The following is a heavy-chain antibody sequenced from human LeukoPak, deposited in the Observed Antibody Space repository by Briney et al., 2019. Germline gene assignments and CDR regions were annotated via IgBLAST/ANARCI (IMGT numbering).Heavy chain of an antibody. D-gene: IGHD2-2*03. J-gene: IGHJ4*02. CDR3: ARLDIVNY. Sequence: GGSLRLSCAASGFIFSNYALAWVRQAPGKGLEWVSGISRIGGSTHYADSVKGRFTISRDNSKNTLYLQMNSLRAEDTAVYYCARLDIVNYWGQGTLVTVSS. CDR1: GFIFSNYA. V-gene: IGHV3-23*01. CDR2: ISRIGGST.